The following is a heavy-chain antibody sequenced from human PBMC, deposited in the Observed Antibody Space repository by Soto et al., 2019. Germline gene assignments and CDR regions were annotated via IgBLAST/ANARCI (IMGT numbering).Heavy chain of an antibody. D-gene: IGHD6-13*01. J-gene: IGHJ3*02. CDR2: LKRKTDGGAT. CDR1: GFTFTNAW. CDR3: TAPEAPDHWYGNYAFDI. V-gene: IGHV3-15*01. Sequence: EVQLVESGGGLVRPGGSLRLSCTASGFTFTNAWMHWVRQAPGKGLEWIGRLKRKTDGGATDYAAPVKGRFTISRDDSKTTLYLQMNSLKTEDSAVYYCTAPEAPDHWYGNYAFDIWGQGTMVTVSS.